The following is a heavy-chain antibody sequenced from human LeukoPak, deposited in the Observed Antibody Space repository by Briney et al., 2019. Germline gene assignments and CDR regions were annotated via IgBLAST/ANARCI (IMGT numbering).Heavy chain of an antibody. J-gene: IGHJ5*02. D-gene: IGHD6-19*01. Sequence: TGGSLRLSXAASGLHFSGTAMSWVRQAPGKGLEWVSAISHDGVNAYYADSVKGRFTISRDNSKKTVSLEMSSLTAADTGVYYCAKDGAQYSSGPECDPRGQGALVTVSP. CDR1: GLHFSGTA. CDR2: ISHDGVNA. V-gene: IGHV3-23*01. CDR3: AKDGAQYSSGPECDP.